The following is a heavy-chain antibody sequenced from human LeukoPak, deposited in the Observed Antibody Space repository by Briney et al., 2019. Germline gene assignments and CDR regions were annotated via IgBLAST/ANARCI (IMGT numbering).Heavy chain of an antibody. CDR3: ARLDTVTTSSY. CDR2: IYYSGGT. D-gene: IGHD4-17*01. V-gene: IGHV4-39*01. CDR1: GGSISSSSYY. J-gene: IGHJ4*02. Sequence: SGTLSLTCTVSGGSISSSSYYWGWIRQPPGKGLEWIGSIYYSGGTYYNPSLKSRVTISVDTSKNQFSLKLSSVTAADTAVYYCARLDTVTTSSYWGQGTLVTVSS.